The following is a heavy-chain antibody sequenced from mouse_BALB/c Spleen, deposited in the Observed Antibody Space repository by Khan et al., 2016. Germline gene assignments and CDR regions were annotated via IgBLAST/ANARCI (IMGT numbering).Heavy chain of an antibody. D-gene: IGHD2-4*01. CDR2: ISYDGSK. CDR3: ASMITTGSFDY. V-gene: IGHV3-6*02. Sequence: VQLKESGPGLVKPSQSLSLTCSVTGYSITSDYDWNWIRQFPGNKLEWMGYISYDGSKNYNPSLKNRISITRDTSKNQFFLKLNSVTTEDTTTXYCASMITTGSFDYWGQGTTLTVSS. CDR1: GYSITSDYD. J-gene: IGHJ2*01.